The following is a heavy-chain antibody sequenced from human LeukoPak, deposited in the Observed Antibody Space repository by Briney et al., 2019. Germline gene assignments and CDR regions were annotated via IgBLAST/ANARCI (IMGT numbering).Heavy chain of an antibody. CDR2: INPSGGST. J-gene: IGHJ4*02. CDR3: ARDYACSGGSCRGPLFDY. V-gene: IGHV1-46*01. D-gene: IGHD2-15*01. Sequence: GASVNVSCKASGYIFTSNYMHWVRQAAGQGLEGMGIINPSGGSTSYAQKFQGRVTMTRDTSTSTVYMELSSLRSEDTAVYYCARDYACSGGSCRGPLFDYWGQGALVTVSS. CDR1: GYIFTSNY.